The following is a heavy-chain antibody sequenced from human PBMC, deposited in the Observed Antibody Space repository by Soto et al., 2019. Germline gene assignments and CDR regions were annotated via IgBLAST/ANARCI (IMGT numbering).Heavy chain of an antibody. D-gene: IGHD1-1*01. CDR3: ARRYGSSFDY. CDR2: IYYSGST. Sequence: QVQLQESGPELVKPSETLSLTCTVSGGSISSYYWSWIRQPPGKGLEWIGYIYYSGSTNYNPSLKSRVTISVDTSKNQFSLNLSSMTAADTAVYYCARRYGSSFDYWGQGTLVTVSS. J-gene: IGHJ4*02. CDR1: GGSISSYY. V-gene: IGHV4-59*08.